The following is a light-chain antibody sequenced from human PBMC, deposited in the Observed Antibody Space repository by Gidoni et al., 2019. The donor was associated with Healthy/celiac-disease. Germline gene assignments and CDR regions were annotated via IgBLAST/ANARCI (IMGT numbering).Light chain of an antibody. V-gene: IGKV1-39*01. CDR1: QSISSY. J-gene: IGKJ4*01. CDR3: QQSYSTLT. CDR2: AAS. Sequence: DIQMTHSPSSLSASVGDRVTITCRASQSISSYLDWYQQKPGKAPKLLIYAASSLQSGVPSRFSGSGSGTDFTLTISSLQPEDFATYYCQQSYSTLTFXGXTKVEIK.